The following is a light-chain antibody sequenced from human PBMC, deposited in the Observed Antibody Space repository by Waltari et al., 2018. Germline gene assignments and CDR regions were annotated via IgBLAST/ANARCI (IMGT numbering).Light chain of an antibody. CDR2: ETS. CDR3: LLWYSGPRWV. CDR1: TGAGTRGHF. V-gene: IGLV7-46*01. Sequence: QAVVTQEPSLTVSPGGPVTLTCCSGTGAGTRGHFPYWFQQTPGQVPGTLIYETSNKHSWTPARLSGSLLGGKAALTLSGAQPEDEAEYYCLLWYSGPRWVFGGGTKLSVL. J-gene: IGLJ3*02.